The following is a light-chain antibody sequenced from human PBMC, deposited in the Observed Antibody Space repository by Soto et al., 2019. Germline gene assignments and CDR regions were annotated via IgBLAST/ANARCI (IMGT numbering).Light chain of an antibody. V-gene: IGKV3-11*01. J-gene: IGKJ2*01. CDR3: QQRGKWPRT. CDR1: QNVGSY. CDR2: GAS. Sequence: EIVLTQSPATLSLSPGERVTLSGRASQNVGSYLAWYQQKPGQAPRLLIYGASNRATGIPARFSGSGSGTDFSLTISSLESEDFAVYYCQQRGKWPRTFGHGTKLEIK.